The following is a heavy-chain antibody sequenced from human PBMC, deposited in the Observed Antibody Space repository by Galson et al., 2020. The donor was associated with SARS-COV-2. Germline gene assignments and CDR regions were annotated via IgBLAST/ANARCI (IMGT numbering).Heavy chain of an antibody. J-gene: IGHJ3*02. Sequence: GGYLKIPGAPPGFTLTNYAIHWFRQAPGKGLEWVAVISHDGRIEVYADSVKGRFTISRDNSENMLFLQMDSLRADDTAVYYCARDVSGGASDIWGQGTMVTVSS. CDR1: GFTLTNYA. CDR2: ISHDGRIE. D-gene: IGHD1-26*01. CDR3: ARDVSGGASDI. V-gene: IGHV3-30*04.